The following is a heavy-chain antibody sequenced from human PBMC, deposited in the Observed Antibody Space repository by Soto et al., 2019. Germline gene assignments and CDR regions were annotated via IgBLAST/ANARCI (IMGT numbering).Heavy chain of an antibody. CDR1: GFSFSTYH. D-gene: IGHD2-2*03. Sequence: EVQLVESGGGLVRPVGSLRLSCAASGFSFSTYHMAWVRQAPGKGLEWVASISSGSDFIYYADSVTGRFTISRDKAKSSLYLEMNSLRAEDTAVYYCARRLQLDGPDYWGQGTLVTVSS. CDR2: ISSGSDFI. V-gene: IGHV3-21*01. CDR3: ARRLQLDGPDY. J-gene: IGHJ4*02.